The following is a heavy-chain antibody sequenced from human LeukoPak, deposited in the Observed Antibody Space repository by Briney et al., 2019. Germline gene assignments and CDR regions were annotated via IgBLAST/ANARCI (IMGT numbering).Heavy chain of an antibody. CDR1: GVTFTNYA. V-gene: IGHV3-23*01. D-gene: IGHD6-19*01. J-gene: IGHJ1*01. CDR2: ISISGGST. CDR3: AKVPAGNKVEH. Sequence: GGSLRLSCAASGVTFTNYAMTWVRQAPGKGLEWVSGISISGGSTDYADSVKGRFTISRDNSKNTLYLQMNSLRAEDTAVYYCAKVPAGNKVEHWGQGTLVTVSS.